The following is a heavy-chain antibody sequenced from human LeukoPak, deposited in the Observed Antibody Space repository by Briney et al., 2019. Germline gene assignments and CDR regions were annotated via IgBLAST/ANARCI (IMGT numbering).Heavy chain of an antibody. CDR2: IYYSGST. J-gene: IGHJ6*03. V-gene: IGHV4-39*01. CDR1: GGSISSSSYY. Sequence: SETLSLTCTVSGGSISSSSYYWGWIRQPPGKGLEWIGSIYYSGSTYYNPSLKSRVTISVDTSKNQFSLKLSSVTAADTAVYYCARVYGSGSYYNGYYYYYMDVWGKGSTVTISS. D-gene: IGHD3-10*01. CDR3: ARVYGSGSYYNGYYYYYMDV.